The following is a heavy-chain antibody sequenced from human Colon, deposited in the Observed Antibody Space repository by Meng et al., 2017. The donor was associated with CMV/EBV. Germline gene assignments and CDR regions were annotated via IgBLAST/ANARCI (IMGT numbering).Heavy chain of an antibody. D-gene: IGHD2-21*02. CDR1: GFTFSTYW. CDR3: ARGPALPGLADY. V-gene: IGHV3-74*01. J-gene: IGHJ4*02. Sequence: CAASGFTFSTYWIYWVRQAPGKGLVLVSRIRGDGSATSYADSVKGRFTISRDNAKNTMYLQMNSLRAEDTAVYYCARGPALPGLADYWGQGTLVTVSS. CDR2: IRGDGSAT.